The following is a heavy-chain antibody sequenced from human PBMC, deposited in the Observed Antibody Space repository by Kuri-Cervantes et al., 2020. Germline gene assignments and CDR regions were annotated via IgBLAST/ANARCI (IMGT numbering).Heavy chain of an antibody. CDR3: ATGQQLGFDY. D-gene: IGHD6-13*01. Sequence: LSLTCAASGFTFSSYAMSWVRQAPGKGLEWVSAISGSGGSTYYADSVKGRFTISRDNSKNSLYLQMNSLRAEDTAVYYCATGQQLGFDYWGQGTLVTVSS. CDR2: ISGSGGST. CDR1: GFTFSSYA. J-gene: IGHJ4*02. V-gene: IGHV3-23*01.